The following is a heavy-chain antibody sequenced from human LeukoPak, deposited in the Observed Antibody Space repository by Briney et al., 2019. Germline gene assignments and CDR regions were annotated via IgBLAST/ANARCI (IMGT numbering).Heavy chain of an antibody. CDR1: GGSFSGYY. D-gene: IGHD2-8*01. J-gene: IGHJ4*02. Sequence: SETLSLTCAVYGGSFSGYYWSWVRQPPGKGLEWIGEINHSGSTIYNPSLKSRVTISVDTSKNQFSLNLNSVTAADTAVYYCARGGSSCTNGVCYTVEGVFYPRYFDYWGQGTLVTVSS. CDR2: INHSGST. CDR3: ARGGSSCTNGVCYTVEGVFYPRYFDY. V-gene: IGHV4-34*01.